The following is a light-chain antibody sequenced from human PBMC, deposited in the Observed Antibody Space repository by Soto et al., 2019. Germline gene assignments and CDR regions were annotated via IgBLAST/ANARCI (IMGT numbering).Light chain of an antibody. CDR3: SSYTSRSTRYV. J-gene: IGLJ1*01. Sequence: QSVLTPPAAVYGSPGPSITISCTGTSSDVGGYNYVSWYQQHPGKAPKRMIYEVSNRPSGVSNRFSGSKSGNTASLTISGLQAGDEADYYCSSYTSRSTRYVFGTGTKLTV. V-gene: IGLV2-14*01. CDR2: EVS. CDR1: SSDVGGYNY.